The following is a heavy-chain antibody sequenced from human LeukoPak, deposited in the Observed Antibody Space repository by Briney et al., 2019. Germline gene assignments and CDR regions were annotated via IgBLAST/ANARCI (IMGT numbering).Heavy chain of an antibody. CDR3: ARGERKAVATPGDYFDY. D-gene: IGHD6-19*01. CDR1: GFTFDGYG. CDR2: INWNGGST. Sequence: VGSLTVSCAASGFTFDGYGMSWVRQAPGKGLEWVSGINWNGGSTGYADSVKGRFTISRDNAKNSLYLQMNSLRAEDTALYYCARGERKAVATPGDYFDYWGQGTLVSVSS. V-gene: IGHV3-20*04. J-gene: IGHJ4*02.